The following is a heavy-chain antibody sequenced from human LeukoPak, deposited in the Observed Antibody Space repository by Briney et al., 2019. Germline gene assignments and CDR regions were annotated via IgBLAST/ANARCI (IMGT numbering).Heavy chain of an antibody. J-gene: IGHJ4*02. Sequence: SDTLSLTCTVSGGSISSSSYYWGWIRQPPGKGLEWIGSIYYSGSTYYNPSLKSRVTISVDTSKNQFSLKLSSVTAADTAVYYCASHGYSYGYVHYWGQGTLVTVSS. V-gene: IGHV4-39*07. CDR1: GGSISSSSYY. CDR3: ASHGYSYGYVHY. CDR2: IYYSGST. D-gene: IGHD5-18*01.